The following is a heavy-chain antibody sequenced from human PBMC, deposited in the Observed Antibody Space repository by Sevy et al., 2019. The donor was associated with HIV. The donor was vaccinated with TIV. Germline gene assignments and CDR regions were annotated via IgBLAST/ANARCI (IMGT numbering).Heavy chain of an antibody. D-gene: IGHD3-22*01. Sequence: ASVKVSCKVSGYTLTQFSMHWVRQAPGKGLEWMATFDPEDDETIYAQRLQGRVTMTEDTSTDTAYMELSSLRSDDTAVYHCAVTKDYYDSSGYPFDYWGQGSLVTVSS. CDR3: AVTKDYYDSSGYPFDY. J-gene: IGHJ4*02. V-gene: IGHV1-24*01. CDR1: GYTLTQFS. CDR2: FDPEDDET.